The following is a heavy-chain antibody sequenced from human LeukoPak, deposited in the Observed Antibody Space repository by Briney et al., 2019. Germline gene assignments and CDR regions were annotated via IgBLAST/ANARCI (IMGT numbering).Heavy chain of an antibody. CDR2: ISAYNHNT. CDR3: ARNYGIFQNNWFDP. CDR1: GYTFTSYG. D-gene: IGHD3-9*01. V-gene: IGHV1-18*01. Sequence: ASVKVSCKTSGYTFTSYGISWVRQAPGQGLEWMGWISAYNHNTHYSQKFQGRVTITRDTSTSTAYMELSSLRSEDTAVYYCARNYGIFQNNWFDPWGQGTLVTVSS. J-gene: IGHJ5*02.